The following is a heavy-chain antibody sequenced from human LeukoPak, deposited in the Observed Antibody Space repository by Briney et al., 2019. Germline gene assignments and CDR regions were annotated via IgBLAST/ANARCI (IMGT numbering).Heavy chain of an antibody. D-gene: IGHD4-17*01. CDR3: ARDYGDYLFIFDY. J-gene: IGHJ4*02. CDR2: ISSSGSTT. CDR1: GFTFSSYE. V-gene: IGHV3-48*03. Sequence: PGGSLRLSCAASGFTFSSYEMNWVRQAPGKGLEWVAYISSSGSTTDYADSVKGRFTIYRDNAKRSLFLQMNSLRAEDTAVYYCARDYGDYLFIFDYWGQGTLATVSS.